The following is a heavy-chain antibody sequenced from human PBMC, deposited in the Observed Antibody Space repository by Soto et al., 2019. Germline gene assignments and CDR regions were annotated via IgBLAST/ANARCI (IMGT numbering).Heavy chain of an antibody. CDR1: GGTFSSYT. V-gene: IGHV1-69*08. Sequence: QVQLVQSGAEVKKPGSSVKVSCKASGGTFSSYTISWVRQAPGQGLEWMGRIIRILGIANYAQKFQGRVTMTADKSTITAYMELSSLRSEDTAVYYCARDGALDYVVDGTFDYCGQGTLVTVSS. CDR2: IIRILGIA. D-gene: IGHD4-17*01. CDR3: ARDGALDYVVDGTFDY. J-gene: IGHJ4*02.